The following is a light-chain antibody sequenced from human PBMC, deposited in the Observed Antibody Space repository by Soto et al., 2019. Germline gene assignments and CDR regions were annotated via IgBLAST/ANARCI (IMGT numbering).Light chain of an antibody. Sequence: PGERVTLSCRASQSVSSSYLTWYQQKPGQAPRLLIYGASTRATGIPARFSGSRSGTDFTLTISSLQPEDFAVYYCQQDYNLRTFGQGTKLEIK. CDR1: QSVSSSY. J-gene: IGKJ2*01. CDR2: GAS. V-gene: IGKV3D-7*01. CDR3: QQDYNLRT.